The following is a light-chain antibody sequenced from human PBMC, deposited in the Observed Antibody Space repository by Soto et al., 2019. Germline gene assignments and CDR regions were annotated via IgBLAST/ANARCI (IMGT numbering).Light chain of an antibody. CDR3: QQYNNWPRT. CDR1: QSVSSN. J-gene: IGKJ1*01. Sequence: EIALTQSPATLSLSPLERGTLSCMASQSVSSNLAWYQQKPGQAPRLLIYGASTRATGIPARFSGSGSGTEFTLTISSLQSEDFAVYYCQQYNNWPRTFGQGTKVDIK. CDR2: GAS. V-gene: IGKV3-15*01.